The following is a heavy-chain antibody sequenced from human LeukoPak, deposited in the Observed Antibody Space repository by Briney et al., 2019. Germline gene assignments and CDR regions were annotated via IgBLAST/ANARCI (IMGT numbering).Heavy chain of an antibody. CDR3: ARLVVTATNDAFDV. Sequence: SETPSLTCTVSGGSISSYYWSWIRQPPGKGLEWIGYIYYSGSTNYNPSLKSRVTISVDTSKNQFSLKLSSVTAADTAVYYCARLVVTATNDAFDVWGQGTMVTVSS. V-gene: IGHV4-59*01. CDR1: GGSISSYY. D-gene: IGHD2-21*02. J-gene: IGHJ3*01. CDR2: IYYSGST.